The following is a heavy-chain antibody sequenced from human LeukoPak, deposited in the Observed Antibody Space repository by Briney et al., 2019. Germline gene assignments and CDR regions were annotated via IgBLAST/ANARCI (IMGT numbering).Heavy chain of an antibody. CDR1: GYTFTNYG. Sequence: ASVKVSCKASGYTFTNYGISWVRQAPGQGLECMGWISAYNGNTKYVQKFQGRVTMTTDTSTSTAYMELRSLRSDDTAVYYCARGAHMVRGVIITLFRGESQYYFDNWGQGTLVTVSS. CDR3: ARGAHMVRGVIITLFRGESQYYFDN. CDR2: ISAYNGNT. V-gene: IGHV1-18*01. D-gene: IGHD3-10*01. J-gene: IGHJ4*02.